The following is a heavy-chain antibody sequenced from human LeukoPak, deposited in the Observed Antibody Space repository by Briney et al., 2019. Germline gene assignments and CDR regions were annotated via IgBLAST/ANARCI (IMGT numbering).Heavy chain of an antibody. CDR2: IYYSGST. J-gene: IGHJ4*02. V-gene: IGHV4-39*07. CDR1: GGSISSSSYY. Sequence: PSETLSLTCTVSGGSISSSSYYWGWIRQPPGKGLEWIGSIYYSGSTYYNPSLKSRVTISVDTSKNQFSLKLSSVTAADTAVYYCARVAGTVYWGQGTLVTVSS. D-gene: IGHD6-19*01. CDR3: ARVAGTVY.